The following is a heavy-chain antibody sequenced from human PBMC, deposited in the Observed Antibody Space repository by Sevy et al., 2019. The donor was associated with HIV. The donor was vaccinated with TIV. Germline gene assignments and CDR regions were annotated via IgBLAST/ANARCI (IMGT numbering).Heavy chain of an antibody. CDR2: IYYSGST. Sequence: SETLSLTCTVSGSISSYYWSWIRQPPGKGLEWIGYIYYSGSTNYNPSLKSRVTISVDTSKNQFSLKLGSVTAADTAVYYCARVTPTEYDSSGDTFDYWGQGTLVTVSS. D-gene: IGHD3-22*01. J-gene: IGHJ4*02. CDR3: ARVTPTEYDSSGDTFDY. CDR1: GSISSYY. V-gene: IGHV4-59*01.